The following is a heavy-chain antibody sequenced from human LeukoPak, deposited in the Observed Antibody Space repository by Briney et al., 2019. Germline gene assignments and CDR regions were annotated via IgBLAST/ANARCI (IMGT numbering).Heavy chain of an antibody. D-gene: IGHD3-10*01. CDR2: ISGSGGST. V-gene: IGHV3-23*01. CDR1: EFTFSSYA. Sequence: GGSLRLSCAASEFTFSSYAMSWVRQAPGKGLEWVSAISGSGGSTYYADSVKGRFTISRDNSKNTLYLQMNSLRAEDTAVYYCATTYGSGSYYTDYWGQGTLVTVSS. CDR3: ATTYGSGSYYTDY. J-gene: IGHJ4*02.